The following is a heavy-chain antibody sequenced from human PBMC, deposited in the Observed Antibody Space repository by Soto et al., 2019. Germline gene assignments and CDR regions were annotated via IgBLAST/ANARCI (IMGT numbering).Heavy chain of an antibody. V-gene: IGHV4-34*01. Sequence: ETLSLTCAVYGGSFSGYYWSWIRQPPGKGLKWIGETNPSGSPTYNPSLKTRVTITVDTSKNPLSLKLRPVTAADTAVYYGARGLLGYYYDSSGYYPKTYYFDYWGQGTLVTVSS. J-gene: IGHJ4*02. CDR3: ARGLLGYYYDSSGYYPKTYYFDY. CDR2: TNPSGSP. CDR1: GGSFSGYY. D-gene: IGHD3-22*01.